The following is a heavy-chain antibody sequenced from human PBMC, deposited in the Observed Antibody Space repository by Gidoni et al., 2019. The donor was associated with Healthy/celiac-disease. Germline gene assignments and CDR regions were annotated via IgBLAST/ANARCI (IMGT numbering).Heavy chain of an antibody. Sequence: EVQLVEYGGGWVQPGRSVRIACAASGFTFDDYAMHWVRQAPGKGLEWVSGISWNSGSIGYADSVKGRFTISRDNAKNSLYLQMNSLRADDTALYYCAKDGRDGYNYSFYYFDYWGQGTLVTVSS. D-gene: IGHD5-12*01. J-gene: IGHJ4*02. CDR2: ISWNSGSI. CDR3: AKDGRDGYNYSFYYFDY. CDR1: GFTFDDYA. V-gene: IGHV3-9*01.